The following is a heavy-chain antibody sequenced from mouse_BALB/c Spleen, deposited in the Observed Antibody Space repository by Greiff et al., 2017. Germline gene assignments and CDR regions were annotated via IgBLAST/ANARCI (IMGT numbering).Heavy chain of an antibody. CDR2: ISDGGSYT. V-gene: IGHV5-4*02. J-gene: IGHJ2*01. D-gene: IGHD2-4*01. CDR1: GFTFSDYY. Sequence: EVHLLESGGGLVKPGGSLKLSCAASGFTFSDYYMYWVRQTPEKRLEWVATISDGGSYTYYPDSVKGRFTISRDNAKNNLYLQMSSLKSEDTAMYYCARRGLRGGSAYWGQGTTLTVSS. CDR3: ARRGLRGGSAY.